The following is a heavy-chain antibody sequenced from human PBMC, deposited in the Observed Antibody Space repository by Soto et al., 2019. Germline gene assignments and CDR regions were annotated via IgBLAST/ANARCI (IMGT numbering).Heavy chain of an antibody. CDR2: INHSGST. J-gene: IGHJ5*02. Sequence: QVQLQQWGAGLLKPSETLSLTCAVYGGSFSGYYWSWIRQPPGKGLEWIGEINHSGSTNNNPSLISRVTIPLDPSKNEFPLKRSSVTPADTGVYYCARRWVCGYGRLNWFDPWGQGTLVTVSS. CDR1: GGSFSGYY. CDR3: ARRWVCGYGRLNWFDP. D-gene: IGHD6-25*01. V-gene: IGHV4-34*01.